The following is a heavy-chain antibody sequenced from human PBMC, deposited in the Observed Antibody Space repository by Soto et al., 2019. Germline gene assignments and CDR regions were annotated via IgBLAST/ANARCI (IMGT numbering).Heavy chain of an antibody. CDR1: GGTFSSYA. V-gene: IGHV1-69*01. J-gene: IGHJ4*02. CDR2: IIPIFGTA. D-gene: IGHD6-13*01. Sequence: QVQLVQSGAEVKKPGSSVKVSCKASGGTFSSYAISWVRQAPGQGLEWMGGIIPIFGTANYAQKFQGRVTITADESTSKAYMELRSLRSEDTAVYYCARDAPPYSSPTGGVAYWGQGTLVTVSS. CDR3: ARDAPPYSSPTGGVAY.